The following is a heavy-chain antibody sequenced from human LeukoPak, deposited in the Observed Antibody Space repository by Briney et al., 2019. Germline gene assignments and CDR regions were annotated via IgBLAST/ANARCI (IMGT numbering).Heavy chain of an antibody. CDR1: GYTVSNNY. V-gene: IGHV3-66*01. D-gene: IGHD3-22*01. Sequence: QSGGSLRLSCAASGYTVSNNYMSWVRQAPGKGLEWVSIIYSSGTTYYADSVKGRFTISRDNSKKTLYLQMDSLRAEDTAVYYCARNYFESSGYYYTFDYWGQGTLVTVSS. CDR2: IYSSGTT. J-gene: IGHJ4*02. CDR3: ARNYFESSGYYYTFDY.